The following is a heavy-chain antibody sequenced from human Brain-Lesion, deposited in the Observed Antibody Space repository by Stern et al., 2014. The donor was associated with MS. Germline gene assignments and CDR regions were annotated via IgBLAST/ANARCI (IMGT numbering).Heavy chain of an antibody. CDR3: ARHDSVPRPSQLYSARDRGPGYFDY. J-gene: IGHJ4*02. CDR2: IYYSGFT. V-gene: IGHV4-39*01. Sequence: QVQLVQSGPGLVKPSETLSLTCTVSGGSISSSTYYWAWIRQPPGKGLEWIGSIYYSGFTYYNPSLKSRVTISVDMSKTQCSLKLSAVTAADTSIYYCARHDSVPRPSQLYSARDRGPGYFDYWGQGTLVTVSS. CDR1: GGSISSSTYY. D-gene: IGHD1-26*01.